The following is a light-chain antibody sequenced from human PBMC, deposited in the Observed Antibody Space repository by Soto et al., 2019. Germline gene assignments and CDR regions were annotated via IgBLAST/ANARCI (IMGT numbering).Light chain of an antibody. Sequence: DIQMTQSPSSLSASVGDRVTLTCRASQYILNFLNWYQLRSGKAPKLLISGASSMQSGVPSRFSGSGSGTDFTLTISSLQPEDFATYYCQQYKVYPPTFGQGTRLEIK. V-gene: IGKV1-39*01. CDR3: QQYKVYPPT. CDR2: GAS. CDR1: QYILNF. J-gene: IGKJ5*01.